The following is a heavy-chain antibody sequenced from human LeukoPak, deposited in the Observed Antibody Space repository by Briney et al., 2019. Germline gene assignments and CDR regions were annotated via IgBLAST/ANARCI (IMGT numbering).Heavy chain of an antibody. CDR2: INHSGST. CDR1: AGSFSGYD. CDR3: ARVGYCSGGDCYSRGAPIEY. D-gene: IGHD2-15*01. J-gene: IGHJ4*02. Sequence: SETLSLTCAVYAGSFSGYDWSWVRQPPGKGLEWIGDINHSGSTNYNPSPKSREAILVDPSNSHVSLKVNSVTAADTAVYFCARVGYCSGGDCYSRGAPIEYWGQGTLVTVSS. V-gene: IGHV4-34*01.